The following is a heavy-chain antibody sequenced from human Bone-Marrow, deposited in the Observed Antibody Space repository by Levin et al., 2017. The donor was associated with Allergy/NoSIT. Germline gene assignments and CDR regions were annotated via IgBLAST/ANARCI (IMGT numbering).Heavy chain of an antibody. Sequence: ASVKVSCKTTGATGDTFSGSAITWVRQAPGHGLEWMGRITPMFGTPTYAPRLQGRVTISADQSTTTHYMELSSLRSEDTAVYYCARTVAGATFDFWGQGTLVTVSS. D-gene: IGHD6-19*01. J-gene: IGHJ4*02. V-gene: IGHV1-69*13. CDR1: GDTFSGSA. CDR3: ARTVAGATFDF. CDR2: ITPMFGTP.